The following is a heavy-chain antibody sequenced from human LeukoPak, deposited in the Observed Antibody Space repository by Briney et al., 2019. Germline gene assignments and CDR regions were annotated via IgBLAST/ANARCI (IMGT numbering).Heavy chain of an antibody. D-gene: IGHD6-19*01. V-gene: IGHV3-30*03. CDR1: GFIFTNYG. CDR2: ISFDGRIE. J-gene: IGHJ4*02. Sequence: GGSLRLSCAASGFIFTNYGMHWVRQAPGKGLEWVAIISFDGRIEYYVDSVKGRFTISRDKSKNTLYLQMNSLRAEDTAVYYCARVWYSSGWSAFDYWGQGTLVTVSS. CDR3: ARVWYSSGWSAFDY.